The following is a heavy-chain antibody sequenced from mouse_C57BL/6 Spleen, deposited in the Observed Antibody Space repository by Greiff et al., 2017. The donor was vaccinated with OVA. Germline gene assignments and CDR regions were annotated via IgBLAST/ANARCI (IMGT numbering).Heavy chain of an antibody. J-gene: IGHJ3*01. D-gene: IGHD2-4*01. V-gene: IGHV1-82*01. CDR2: VYPGDGDT. Sequence: QVQLQQSGPELVKPGASVKISCKVSGYAFRSSWMNWVKPRPGKGLAWIGRVYPGDGDTNYTGKFKGKGTLTADESSSTAYMQRSGLTSEDTAVYVGARLEDYDGAWLAYWGQGTLVTVSA. CDR1: GYAFRSSW. CDR3: ARLEDYDGAWLAY.